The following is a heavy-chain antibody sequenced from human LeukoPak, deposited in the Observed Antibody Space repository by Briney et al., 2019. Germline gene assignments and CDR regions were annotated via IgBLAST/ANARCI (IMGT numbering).Heavy chain of an antibody. CDR3: ARDPYSGAYGDTYYYFMDV. J-gene: IGHJ6*03. Sequence: GGSLRLSCEASGFSFSSYNMDWVRQTPGKGLEWISSITTSSSYTFYADSVKGRFTISRDNARNSLYLQMNSLTAEDTAVYYCARDPYSGAYGDTYYYFMDVWGKGTTVTISS. CDR2: ITTSSSYT. D-gene: IGHD1-26*01. CDR1: GFSFSSYN. V-gene: IGHV3-21*01.